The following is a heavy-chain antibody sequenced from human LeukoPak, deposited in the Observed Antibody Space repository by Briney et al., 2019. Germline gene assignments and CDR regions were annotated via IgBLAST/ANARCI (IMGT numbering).Heavy chain of an antibody. CDR2: IRSKANSYAT. D-gene: IGHD6-19*01. CDR3: TRDSSGWYPPYYYYMDV. V-gene: IGHV3-73*01. J-gene: IGHJ6*03. Sequence: GGSLRLSCAASGFTFSGSAMHWVRQASGKGLEWVGRIRSKANSYATAYAASVKGRFTISRDDSKNTAYLQMNSLKTEDTAVYYCTRDSSGWYPPYYYYMDVWGKGTTVTVSS. CDR1: GFTFSGSA.